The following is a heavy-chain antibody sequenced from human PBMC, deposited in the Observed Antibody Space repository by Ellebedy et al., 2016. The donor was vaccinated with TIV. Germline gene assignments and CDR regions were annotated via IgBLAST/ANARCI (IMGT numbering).Heavy chain of an antibody. J-gene: IGHJ4*02. CDR3: AKDMWNYGIFDH. Sequence: GESLKISCTASGFTFTYCSMAWVRQAPGKGPEWVSSVSANSINTDYADSVKGRFTISRDNSKNTVFLQMNSLSAEDTAVYYCAKDMWNYGIFDHWGQGALVTVSS. CDR2: VSANSINT. V-gene: IGHV3-23*01. D-gene: IGHD1-7*01. CDR1: GFTFTYCS.